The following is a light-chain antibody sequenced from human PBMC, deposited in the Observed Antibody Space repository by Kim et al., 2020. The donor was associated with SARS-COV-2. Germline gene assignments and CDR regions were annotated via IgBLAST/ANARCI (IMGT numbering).Light chain of an antibody. Sequence: QSVTISCIGTSSDVGGYNYVSWYQQHPGKAPKLIIYEVTKRPSGVPDRFSGSKSGSTASLTVSGLQAEDEADYYCSSYAGSNNVIFGGGTQLTVL. CDR1: SSDVGGYNY. V-gene: IGLV2-8*01. CDR3: SSYAGSNNVI. CDR2: EVT. J-gene: IGLJ2*01.